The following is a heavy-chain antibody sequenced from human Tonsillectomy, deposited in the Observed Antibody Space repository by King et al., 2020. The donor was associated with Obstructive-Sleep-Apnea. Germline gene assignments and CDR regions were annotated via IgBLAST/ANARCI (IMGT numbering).Heavy chain of an antibody. V-gene: IGHV1-3*01. J-gene: IGHJ4*02. Sequence: QLVQSGPEVKKPGASVKVSFKASGYTLTSCPMHWVRQAPGQRLEWMGWINAGNGNIKYLQKFQGRVTITRDTSANTAYMALSSRRSEDTAVYYCARDPNNRDGDYFDYWGQGTLVTVSS. CDR3: ARDPNNRDGDYFDY. D-gene: IGHD1-14*01. CDR2: INAGNGNI. CDR1: GYTLTSCP.